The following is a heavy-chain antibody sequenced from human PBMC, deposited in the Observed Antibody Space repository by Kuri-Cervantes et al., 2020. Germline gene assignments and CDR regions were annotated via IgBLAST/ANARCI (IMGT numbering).Heavy chain of an antibody. V-gene: IGHV1-2*02. Sequence: ASVKVSCKASGYTFTGYYMHWVRQAPGQGLEWMGWINPNSGGTNYAQKFQGRVTMTRDTSISTAYMELSRLRSDDTAVYYCARDRIVGATGFDYWGRGTLVTVSS. J-gene: IGHJ4*01. D-gene: IGHD1-26*01. CDR2: INPNSGGT. CDR3: ARDRIVGATGFDY. CDR1: GYTFTGYY.